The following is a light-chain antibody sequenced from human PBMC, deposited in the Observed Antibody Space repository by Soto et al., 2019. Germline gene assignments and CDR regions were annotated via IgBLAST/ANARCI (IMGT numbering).Light chain of an antibody. V-gene: IGLV1-44*01. CDR2: SNN. Sequence: QAVVTQAPSASGTPGQRVTISCSGSSSNIGSNAVTWYQQLPGTAPKLLIYSNNQGPSGVPDRFSGSKSGTSASLAISGLQSEDEADYYCASWDDSLNGLVIGGGTKLTVL. CDR3: ASWDDSLNGLV. J-gene: IGLJ3*02. CDR1: SSNIGSNA.